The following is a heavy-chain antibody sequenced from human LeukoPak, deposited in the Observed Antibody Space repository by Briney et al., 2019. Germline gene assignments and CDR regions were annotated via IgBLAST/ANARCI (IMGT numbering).Heavy chain of an antibody. J-gene: IGHJ5*02. CDR3: ARDRGQWLVRSLNWFDP. Sequence: GGSLRLSCAASGFTFSSYWMHWVRQAPGKGLVWVSRINSDGSSTSYADSVKGRFTISRDNAKNTLYLQMNSLRAEDTAVYYCARDRGQWLVRSLNWFDPWGQGTLVTVSS. CDR2: INSDGSST. V-gene: IGHV3-74*01. CDR1: GFTFSSYW. D-gene: IGHD6-19*01.